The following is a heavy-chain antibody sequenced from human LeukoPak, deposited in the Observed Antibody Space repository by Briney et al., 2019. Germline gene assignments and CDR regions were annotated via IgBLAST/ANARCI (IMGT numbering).Heavy chain of an antibody. V-gene: IGHV3-9*01. CDR3: ASSTRSGTARSFDY. CDR1: GFTFDDYD. D-gene: IGHD3-10*01. Sequence: GRSLRLSCAASGFTFDDYDMHWVRQAPGKGLEWVSGITWNSHSIAYADSVKGRFTISRDNSKNTLYLQMNNLRAEDTAVYYCASSTRSGTARSFDYWGQGTLVTVSS. CDR2: ITWNSHSI. J-gene: IGHJ4*02.